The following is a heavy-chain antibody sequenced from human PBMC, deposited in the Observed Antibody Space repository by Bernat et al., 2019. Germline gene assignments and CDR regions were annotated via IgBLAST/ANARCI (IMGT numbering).Heavy chain of an antibody. D-gene: IGHD3-10*01. CDR1: GFTFSSYD. J-gene: IGHJ4*02. V-gene: IGHV3-13*05. CDR2: IGTAGDP. CDR3: ARASYGSGSYYFDY. Sequence: EVQLVESGGGLVQPGGSLRLSCAASGFTFSSYDMHWVRQATGKGLEWASAIGTAGDPYYPGSVKGRFTISRENAKNSLYLQMNSLRAGDTAVYYCARASYGSGSYYFDYWGQGTLVTVSS.